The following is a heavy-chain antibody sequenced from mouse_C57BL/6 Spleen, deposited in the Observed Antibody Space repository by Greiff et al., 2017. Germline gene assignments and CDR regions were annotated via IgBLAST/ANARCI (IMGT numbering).Heavy chain of an antibody. D-gene: IGHD1-1*01. CDR2: ISDGGSYT. CDR1: GFTFSSYA. Sequence: EVKVEESGGGLVKPGGSLKLSCAASGFTFSSYAMSWVRQTPEKRLEWVATISDGGSYTYYPDNVKGRFTISRDNAKNNLYLQMSHLKSEDTAMYYCARENYYGSSWFAYWGQGTLVTVSA. CDR3: ARENYYGSSWFAY. V-gene: IGHV5-4*01. J-gene: IGHJ3*01.